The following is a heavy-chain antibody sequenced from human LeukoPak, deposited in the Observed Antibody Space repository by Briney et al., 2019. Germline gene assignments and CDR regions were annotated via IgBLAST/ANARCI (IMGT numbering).Heavy chain of an antibody. D-gene: IGHD3-9*01. CDR2: ISAYNGNT. V-gene: IGHV1-18*01. Sequence: ASGKLSCKASGYTFTSYGVSWVRQAPGQGLEWMGWISAYNGNTNYAQKVQGRVTMTTDTSTSTAYMELRSLRSDDTAVYYCARGYTNFDQENDYWGQGTLVTVSS. CDR3: ARGYTNFDQENDY. CDR1: GYTFTSYG. J-gene: IGHJ4*02.